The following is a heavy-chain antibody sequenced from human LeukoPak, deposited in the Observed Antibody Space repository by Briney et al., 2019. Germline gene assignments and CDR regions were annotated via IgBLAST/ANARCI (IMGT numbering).Heavy chain of an antibody. D-gene: IGHD3-10*01. CDR2: ISSSGGST. Sequence: AGGSLRLSCAASGFTFSSYAMSWVRQAPGKGLEWVSAISSSGGSTYYADSVKGRFTISRDNSKNTLYLQMNSLRAEDTAVYYCARGYGSGSYYNVLAAFDIWGQGTMVTVSS. CDR1: GFTFSSYA. CDR3: ARGYGSGSYYNVLAAFDI. V-gene: IGHV3-23*01. J-gene: IGHJ3*02.